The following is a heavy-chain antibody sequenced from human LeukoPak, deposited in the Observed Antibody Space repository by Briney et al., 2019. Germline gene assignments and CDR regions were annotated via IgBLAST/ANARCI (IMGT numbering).Heavy chain of an antibody. CDR2: IYYSGST. CDR1: GGSISSGDYY. Sequence: PSETLSLTCTVSGGSISSGDYYWSWIRQPPGKGLEWIGYIYYSGSTYYNPSLKSRVTISVDTSKNQFSLKLSSVTAADTAVYYCARKTYYYDSSGYYYSAARTYYFDYWGQGTLVTVSS. D-gene: IGHD3-22*01. CDR3: ARKTYYYDSSGYYYSAARTYYFDY. J-gene: IGHJ4*02. V-gene: IGHV4-30-4*01.